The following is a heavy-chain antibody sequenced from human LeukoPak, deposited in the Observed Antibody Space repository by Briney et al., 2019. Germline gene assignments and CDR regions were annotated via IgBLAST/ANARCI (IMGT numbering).Heavy chain of an antibody. D-gene: IGHD3-3*01. Sequence: GGSLRLSCAASGFTFSSYEMNWVRQAPGKGLEWVSYISSSGSTIYYADSVKGRFTISRDNSKNTLYLQMNSLRAEDTAVYYCAKANSITIFGVISPVDYWGQGTLVTVSS. CDR1: GFTFSSYE. CDR2: ISSSGSTI. CDR3: AKANSITIFGVISPVDY. V-gene: IGHV3-48*03. J-gene: IGHJ4*02.